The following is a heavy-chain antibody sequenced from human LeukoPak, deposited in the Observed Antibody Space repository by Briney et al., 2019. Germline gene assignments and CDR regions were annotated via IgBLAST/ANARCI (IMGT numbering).Heavy chain of an antibody. CDR3: ARHYAILTGLHY. Sequence: ASVKVSCKASGGTFSSYAISWVRQAPGQGLEWMGRIIPILGIANYAQKFQGRVTITADKSTSTAYMELSSLRSEDTAVYYCARHYAILTGLHYWGQGTLVTVSS. D-gene: IGHD3-9*01. CDR1: GGTFSSYA. V-gene: IGHV1-69*04. J-gene: IGHJ4*02. CDR2: IIPILGIA.